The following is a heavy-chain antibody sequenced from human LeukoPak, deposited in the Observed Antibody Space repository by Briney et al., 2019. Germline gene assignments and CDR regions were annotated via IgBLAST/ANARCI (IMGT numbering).Heavy chain of an antibody. Sequence: GGSLRLSCAASGFTFSSYSMNWVRQAPGKGLEWVSSISSSSSYIYYADSVKGRFTISRDNAKNSLYLQMNSLRAEDTAVYYCARESVVVTAELHFDYWGQGTLVTVSS. CDR2: ISSSSSYI. D-gene: IGHD2-21*02. CDR1: GFTFSSYS. V-gene: IGHV3-21*01. CDR3: ARESVVVTAELHFDY. J-gene: IGHJ4*02.